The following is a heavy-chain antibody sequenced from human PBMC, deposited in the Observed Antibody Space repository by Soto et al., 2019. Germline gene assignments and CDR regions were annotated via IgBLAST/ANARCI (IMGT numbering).Heavy chain of an antibody. CDR2: IIPILGIA. CDR3: AVGGGGDYGDKGRFDY. V-gene: IGHV1-69*02. D-gene: IGHD4-17*01. J-gene: IGHJ4*02. CDR1: GGTFSSYT. Sequence: QVQLVQSGAEVKKPGSSVKVSCKASGGTFSSYTISWVRQAPGQGLEWMGRIIPILGIANYAQKFQGRVTMTAEKSTSMAYREGGSLRFEDTAVYYCAVGGGGDYGDKGRFDYWGQGTLVTVSS.